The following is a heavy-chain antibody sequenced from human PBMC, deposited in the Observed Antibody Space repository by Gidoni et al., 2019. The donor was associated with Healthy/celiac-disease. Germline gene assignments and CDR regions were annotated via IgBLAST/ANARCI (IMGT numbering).Heavy chain of an antibody. V-gene: IGHV1-69*06. CDR1: GSTFSSYA. D-gene: IGHD1-26*01. J-gene: IGHJ4*02. CDR2: IIPIFGTA. Sequence: GSTFSSYAISWVRQAPGQGLEWMGGIIPIFGTANYAQKFQGRVTITADKSTSTAYMELSSLRSEDTAVYYCARQPAFIVGATTWSFFDYWGQGTLVTVSS. CDR3: ARQPAFIVGATTWSFFDY.